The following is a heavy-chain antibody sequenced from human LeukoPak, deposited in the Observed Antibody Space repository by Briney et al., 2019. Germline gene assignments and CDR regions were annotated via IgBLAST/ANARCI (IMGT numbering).Heavy chain of an antibody. CDR3: AKLGHRDPTGEGLQFSGGPATDAFDI. D-gene: IGHD5-24*01. CDR1: GFTFSSYG. CDR2: IRYDGSNK. Sequence: PGGSLRLSCAASGFTFSSYGMHWVRQAPGKGLEWVAFIRYDGSNKYYADSVKGRFTISRDNSKNTLYLQMNSLRAEDTAVYYCAKLGHRDPTGEGLQFSGGPATDAFDIWGQGTMVTVSS. V-gene: IGHV3-30*02. J-gene: IGHJ3*02.